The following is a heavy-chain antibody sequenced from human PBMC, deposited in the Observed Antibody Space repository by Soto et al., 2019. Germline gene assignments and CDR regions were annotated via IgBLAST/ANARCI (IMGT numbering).Heavy chain of an antibody. D-gene: IGHD7-27*01. J-gene: IGHJ3*02. CDR1: GYSFTSYW. V-gene: IGHV5-51*01. CDR2: IYPGDSDT. CDR3: ASELTGDWDAFDI. Sequence: GESLKISCKGSGYSFTSYWIGWVRQMPGKGLEWMGIIYPGDSDTRYSPSFQGQVTISANKSISTAYLQWSSLKASDTAMYYCASELTGDWDAFDIWGQGTMVTVSS.